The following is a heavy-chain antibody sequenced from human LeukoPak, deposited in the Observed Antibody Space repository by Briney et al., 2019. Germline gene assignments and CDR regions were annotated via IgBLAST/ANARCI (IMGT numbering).Heavy chain of an antibody. CDR2: ISYIGTT. Sequence: SETLSLTCTVSGDSISSRTSDFWGWIRQSPGKGLEWIAEISYIGTTFYNPSLESRVSISLDTSKNQFSLKLNAVTAADTAVYYCARHRQWLAYYYYYMDVWGKGTTVTISS. J-gene: IGHJ6*03. D-gene: IGHD6-19*01. V-gene: IGHV4-39*01. CDR3: ARHRQWLAYYYYYMDV. CDR1: GDSISSRTSDF.